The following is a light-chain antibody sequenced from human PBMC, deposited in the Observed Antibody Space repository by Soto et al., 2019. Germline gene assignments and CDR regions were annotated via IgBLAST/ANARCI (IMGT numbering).Light chain of an antibody. CDR2: AAS. CDR1: QTVSSNY. J-gene: IGKJ2*01. CDR3: QQYGSSPWMYT. V-gene: IGKV3-20*01. Sequence: EIVLTQSPGTLSLSPGERVTLSCRASQTVSSNYLAWYQQKPGQAPRLLIYAASSRAAGIADRFSAGGSGTDFTLTISRLEPEDSAVYYCQQYGSSPWMYTFGQGTKVEIK.